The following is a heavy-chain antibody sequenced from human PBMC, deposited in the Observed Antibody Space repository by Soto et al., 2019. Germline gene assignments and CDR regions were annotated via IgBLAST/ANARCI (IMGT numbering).Heavy chain of an antibody. CDR2: ISGSGGGT. CDR1: GFTFNIYA. V-gene: IGHV3-23*01. CDR3: AKDRATVTTYYYYYGMDV. J-gene: IGHJ6*02. Sequence: GSLRLSCAASGFTFNIYAMSWVRQAPGKGLEWVSAISGSGGGTYYADSVEGRFTISRDNSNNTLYLQMNSLRAEDTAVYYCAKDRATVTTYYYYYGMDVWGQGTTVTVSS. D-gene: IGHD4-17*01.